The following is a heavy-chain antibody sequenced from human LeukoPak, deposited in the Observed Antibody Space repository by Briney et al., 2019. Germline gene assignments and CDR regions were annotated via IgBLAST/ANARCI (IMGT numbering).Heavy chain of an antibody. CDR3: VPEGFDI. CDR2: ISGSGSSA. Sequence: GGSLRLSCEISGFTFSRFAINWVRQAPGQGLEWISIISGSGSSAYYADSVKGRFIVSRDNFKNTVNLEMSSLRVEDTAVYYCVPEGFDIWGQGKMVTVSS. V-gene: IGHV3-23*01. CDR1: GFTFSRFA. J-gene: IGHJ3*02.